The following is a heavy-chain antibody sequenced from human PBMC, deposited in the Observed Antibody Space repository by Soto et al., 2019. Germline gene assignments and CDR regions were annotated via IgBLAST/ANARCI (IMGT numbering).Heavy chain of an antibody. D-gene: IGHD3-3*01. CDR1: GFTFNNYA. CDR3: AKVFHPEGVNYFDY. CDR2: ISNSFSEGNT. J-gene: IGHJ4*02. V-gene: IGHV3-23*01. Sequence: AGGSLRLSCAASGFTFNNYAMNWVRQAPGKGLEWVSAISNSFSEGNTHYADSVKGRFTVSRDNDKNTVFLEMNSLRVEDTAVYYCAKVFHPEGVNYFDYWGQGTLVTVSS.